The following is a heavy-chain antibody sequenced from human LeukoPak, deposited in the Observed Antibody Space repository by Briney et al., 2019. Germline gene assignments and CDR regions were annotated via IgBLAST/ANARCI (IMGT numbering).Heavy chain of an antibody. J-gene: IGHJ6*02. CDR2: ISYDGSNK. CDR1: GFTFSNYA. Sequence: PGRSLRLSCAASGFTFSNYAMHWVRQAPGKGLEWVAVISYDGSNKYYADSVKGRFTISRDNSKNTLYLQMNSLRAEDTAGYYCARDLWDYCDSSGYYYYYGMDVWGQGTTVTVSS. D-gene: IGHD3-22*01. V-gene: IGHV3-30-3*01. CDR3: ARDLWDYCDSSGYYYYYGMDV.